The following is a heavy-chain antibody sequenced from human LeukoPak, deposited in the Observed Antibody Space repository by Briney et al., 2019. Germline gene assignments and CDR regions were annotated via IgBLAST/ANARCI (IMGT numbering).Heavy chain of an antibody. CDR3: ASRFWSGYYTVGYYFDY. J-gene: IGHJ4*02. Sequence: PSETLSLTCAVSGYSISSGYYWGWIRQPPGKGLEWIGSIYHSRSTYYNPSLKSRVTISVDTSKNQFSLKLSSVTAADTAVYYCASRFWSGYYTVGYYFDYWGQGTLVTVSS. CDR1: GYSISSGYY. V-gene: IGHV4-38-2*01. D-gene: IGHD3-3*01. CDR2: IYHSRST.